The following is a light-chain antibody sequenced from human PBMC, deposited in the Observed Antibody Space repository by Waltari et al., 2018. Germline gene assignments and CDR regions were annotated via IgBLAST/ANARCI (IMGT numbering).Light chain of an antibody. CDR2: EVT. CDR3: SSYTGVDDLYV. J-gene: IGLJ1*01. V-gene: IGLV2-8*01. CDR1: SSDGDFHDY. Sequence: QSALTQPPSASGSPGQSVTISCTISSSDGDFHDYVSWYQQHPGNAPKLIIYEVTRRPSGVPDRFSASKSGNTAYLTVSGLQAEDEADYYCSSYTGVDDLYVFGTGTTVTVL.